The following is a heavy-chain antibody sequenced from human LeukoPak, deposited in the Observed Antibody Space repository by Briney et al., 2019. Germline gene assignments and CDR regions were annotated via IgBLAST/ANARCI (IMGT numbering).Heavy chain of an antibody. J-gene: IGHJ3*02. CDR2: INHSGST. V-gene: IGHV4-34*08. D-gene: IGHD3-22*01. CDR1: GFTFSSYW. CDR3: AKSSGYGLIDI. Sequence: GSLRLSCAASGFTFSSYWMSWIRQPPGKGLEWIGEINHSGSTNYSPSLKSRVTISLDTSRNQFSLKLNSVTAADTAVYYCAKSSGYGLIDIWGHGTMVTVSS.